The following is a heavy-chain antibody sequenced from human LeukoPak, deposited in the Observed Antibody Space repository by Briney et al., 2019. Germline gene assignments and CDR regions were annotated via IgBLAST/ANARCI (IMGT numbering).Heavy chain of an antibody. CDR1: GYTFTSYY. D-gene: IGHD3-22*01. CDR2: INPSGGST. Sequence: GASVKVSCKASGYTFTSYYMHWVRQAPGQGLEWMGIINPSGGSTSYAQKFQGRVTITADESTSTAYMELSSLRSDDTAVYYCAREVPHYYDSSGPGGAFDIWGQGTMVTVSS. J-gene: IGHJ3*02. CDR3: AREVPHYYDSSGPGGAFDI. V-gene: IGHV1-46*01.